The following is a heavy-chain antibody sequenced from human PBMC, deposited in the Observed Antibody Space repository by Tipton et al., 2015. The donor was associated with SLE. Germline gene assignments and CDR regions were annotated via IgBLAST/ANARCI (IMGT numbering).Heavy chain of an antibody. CDR3: ARDRPLGIAAALYFDY. CDR1: GGSFSGYY. V-gene: IGHV4-4*08. Sequence: TLSLTCAVYGGSFSGYYWSWIRQPPGKGLEWIRYIYTSGSTNYNPSLKSRVTISVDTSKNQFSLKLSSVTAADTAVYYCARDRPLGIAAALYFDYWGQGTLVTVSS. CDR2: IYTSGST. D-gene: IGHD6-13*01. J-gene: IGHJ4*02.